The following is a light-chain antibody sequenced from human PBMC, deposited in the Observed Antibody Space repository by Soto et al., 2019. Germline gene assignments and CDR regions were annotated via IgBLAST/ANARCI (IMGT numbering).Light chain of an antibody. V-gene: IGKV2-30*01. CDR1: QSLVYSDGHTH. CDR3: MQGTLWPRT. Sequence: DVVMTQSPLSLPVTLGQPASISCRSSQSLVYSDGHTHLNWFQQRPGQSPRRLIYEVSNRDSGVPDRFSGSGSGTDFTLKISRVEAEDVGVYYCMQGTLWPRTFGQGTKLEIK. CDR2: EVS. J-gene: IGKJ2*01.